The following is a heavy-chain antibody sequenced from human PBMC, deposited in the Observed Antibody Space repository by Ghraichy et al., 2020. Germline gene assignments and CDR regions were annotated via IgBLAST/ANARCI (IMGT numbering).Heavy chain of an antibody. J-gene: IGHJ6*02. CDR2: IYYSGST. CDR1: GGSISSYY. Sequence: SETLSLTCTVSGGSISSYYWSWIRQPPGKGLEWIGYIYYSGSTNYNPSLKSRVTISVDTSKNQFSLKLSSVTAADTAVYYCARQSYCSSTSCYHGMDVWGQGTTVTVSS. D-gene: IGHD2-2*01. CDR3: ARQSYCSSTSCYHGMDV. V-gene: IGHV4-59*08.